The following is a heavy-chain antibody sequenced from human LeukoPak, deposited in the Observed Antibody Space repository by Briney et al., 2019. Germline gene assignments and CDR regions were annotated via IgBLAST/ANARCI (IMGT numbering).Heavy chain of an antibody. Sequence: ASVKVTCKASGYTFTSYYMHWVRQAPGQGLEWMGIINPSGGSTSYAQKFQGRVTMTRDTSTSTVYMELSSLRPEDTAVYYCARDQWPGYNWFDPWGQGTLVTVSS. J-gene: IGHJ5*02. CDR1: GYTFTSYY. V-gene: IGHV1-46*01. CDR2: INPSGGST. D-gene: IGHD6-19*01. CDR3: ARDQWPGYNWFDP.